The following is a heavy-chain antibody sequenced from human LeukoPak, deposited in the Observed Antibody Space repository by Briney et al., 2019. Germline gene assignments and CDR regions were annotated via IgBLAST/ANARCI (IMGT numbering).Heavy chain of an antibody. CDR3: ARVGVAAKYYFDY. D-gene: IGHD6-13*01. CDR1: GGSISPLY. Sequence: SETLSLTCTVSGGSISPLYWSWIRQPPGKGLEFIGYIYYSGTTNYNPSLKSRVTLSVDTSKNQFSLTLGSVTAADTAVYYCARVGVAAKYYFDYWGQGTLVTVSS. J-gene: IGHJ4*02. CDR2: IYYSGTT. V-gene: IGHV4-59*11.